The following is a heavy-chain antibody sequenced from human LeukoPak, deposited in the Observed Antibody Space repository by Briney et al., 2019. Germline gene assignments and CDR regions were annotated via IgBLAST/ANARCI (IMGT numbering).Heavy chain of an antibody. V-gene: IGHV4-59*01. J-gene: IGHJ5*02. CDR2: IYYSGST. CDR3: ARVFGYIGFPGWFDP. D-gene: IGHD6-13*01. CDR1: GGSISSYY. Sequence: SETLSLTCTVSGGSISSYYWSWIRQPPGKGLEWIGYIYYSGSTNYNPSLKSRVTISVDTSKNQFSLKLSSVTAADTAVFYCARVFGYIGFPGWFDPWGQGTLVTVSS.